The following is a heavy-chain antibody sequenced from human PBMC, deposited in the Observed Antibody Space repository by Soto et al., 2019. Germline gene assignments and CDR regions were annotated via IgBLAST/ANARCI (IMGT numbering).Heavy chain of an antibody. D-gene: IGHD3-22*01. Sequence: ASVKVSCKASGFTFSSYAMSWVRQAPGKGLEWVSAISGSGGSTYYADSVKGRFTISRDNSKNTLFLQMNSLRAEDTAVYYCAKGPFITMIVVVITLEYYFDYWGQGTLVTVSS. CDR3: AKGPFITMIVVVITLEYYFDY. CDR1: GFTFSSYA. J-gene: IGHJ4*02. V-gene: IGHV3-23*01. CDR2: ISGSGGST.